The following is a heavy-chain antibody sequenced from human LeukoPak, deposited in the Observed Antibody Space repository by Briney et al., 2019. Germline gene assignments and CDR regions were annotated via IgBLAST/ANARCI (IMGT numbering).Heavy chain of an antibody. CDR2: IYYSGST. CDR3: ASATYYYGSGSNNWFDP. V-gene: IGHV4-39*01. CDR1: GGSISSNSYF. Sequence: TSETLSLTCTVSGGSISSNSYFWGWVRQPPGKGLEWVGTIYYSGSTYYNPSLKSRVTISVDTSKNQFSLRLSSVTATDTAVYYCASATYYYGSGSNNWFDPWGQGTLVTVSS. D-gene: IGHD3-10*01. J-gene: IGHJ5*02.